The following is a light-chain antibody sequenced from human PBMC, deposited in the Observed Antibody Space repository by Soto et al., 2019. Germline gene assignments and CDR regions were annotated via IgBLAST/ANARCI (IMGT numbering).Light chain of an antibody. J-gene: IGKJ4*01. CDR3: QQYGSSPLT. CDR1: QSVSSSY. CDR2: GAS. V-gene: IGKV3-20*01. Sequence: EIVLTQSVGTLSFSPGERATLSCRASQSVSSSYLAWYQQKPGQAPRLLIYGASSRATGIPDRFSGSGSGTDFTLTISRLEPEDFAVYYCQQYGSSPLTFGGGTKVEIK.